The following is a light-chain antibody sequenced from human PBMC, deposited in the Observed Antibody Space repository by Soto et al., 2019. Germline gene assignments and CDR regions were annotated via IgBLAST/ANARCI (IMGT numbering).Light chain of an antibody. V-gene: IGKV3-11*01. CDR2: DAS. CDR3: QQRYNWPVT. J-gene: IGKJ2*01. CDR1: QPIGTY. Sequence: EIVLTQSPATLSLSPGERATLSCRASQPIGTYLAWYQQKPGQAPRLLIYDASDRATGIPARFGGSGSGSDFTLTISSLEPEDFAVYYCQQRYNWPVTFGLGTRLEIK.